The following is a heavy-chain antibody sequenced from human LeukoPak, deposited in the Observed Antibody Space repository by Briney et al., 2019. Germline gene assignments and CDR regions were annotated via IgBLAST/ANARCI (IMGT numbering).Heavy chain of an antibody. V-gene: IGHV4-59*01. CDR2: IYYSGSS. J-gene: IGHJ4*02. CDR3: ARDWGDGFDY. CDR1: GVSMSNYY. D-gene: IGHD3-16*01. Sequence: TPSETLSLTCTGSGVSMSNYYWSWIRQPPGKGLEWVGYIYYSGSSNYNPSLKSRVTISGDTSKNQFSLRLSSVTAADTAVYYCARDWGDGFDYWGQGILVSVSS.